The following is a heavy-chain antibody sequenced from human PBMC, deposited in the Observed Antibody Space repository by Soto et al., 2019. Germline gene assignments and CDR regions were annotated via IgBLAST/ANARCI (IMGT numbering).Heavy chain of an antibody. Sequence: GSLRLSCAASGFTFSSYAMSWVRQAPGKGLEWVSAISGSGGSTYYADSVKGRFTISRDNSKNTLYLQMNSLRAEDTAVYYCAKDSCFDSSGCPFDYWGQGTLVTVSS. D-gene: IGHD6-19*01. J-gene: IGHJ4*02. CDR1: GFTFSSYA. CDR2: ISGSGGST. CDR3: AKDSCFDSSGCPFDY. V-gene: IGHV3-23*01.